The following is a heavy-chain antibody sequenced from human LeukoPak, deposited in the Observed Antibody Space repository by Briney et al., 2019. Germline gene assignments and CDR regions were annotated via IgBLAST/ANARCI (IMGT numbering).Heavy chain of an antibody. D-gene: IGHD3-16*02. CDR2: INWNGGST. J-gene: IGHJ3*02. Sequence: PGGSLRLSCAASGFTFDDYGMSWVRQAPGKGLEWVSGINWNGGSTGYADSVKGRFTISRDNSKNTLNLQMNSLRAEDTAVYYCAKDDYVWGRYRYSAFDIWGQGTMVTVSS. CDR3: AKDDYVWGRYRYSAFDI. V-gene: IGHV3-20*04. CDR1: GFTFDDYG.